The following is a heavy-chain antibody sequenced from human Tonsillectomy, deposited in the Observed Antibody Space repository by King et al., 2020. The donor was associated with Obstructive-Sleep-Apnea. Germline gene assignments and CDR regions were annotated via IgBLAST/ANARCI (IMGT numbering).Heavy chain of an antibody. CDR3: ARVQLPYYYGSGSYYGY. V-gene: IGHV4-59*01. CDR2: IYYSGST. CDR1: GGSISSYY. J-gene: IGHJ4*02. Sequence: VQLQESGPGLVKPSETLSLTCTVSGGSISSYYWSWIRQPPGKGLEWIGYIYYSGSTNYNPSLKSRVTISVDTSKNQFSLKLSSVTAADTAVYYCARVQLPYYYGSGSYYGYWGQGTLVTVSS. D-gene: IGHD3-10*01.